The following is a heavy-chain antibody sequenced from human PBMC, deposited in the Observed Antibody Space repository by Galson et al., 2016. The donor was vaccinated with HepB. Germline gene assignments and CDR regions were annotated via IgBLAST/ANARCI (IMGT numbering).Heavy chain of an antibody. CDR3: ARNAGTYYDFWRPISTSYYFDY. Sequence: SVKVSCKASGYTFISYGMSWVRQAPGQGLEWMGWISGNNGTTNNAQKLQGRVTMTADTSTSTAYMELRRLRSEDTAGYYCARNAGTYYDFWRPISTSYYFDYWGQGTLVTVSS. CDR1: GYTFISYG. D-gene: IGHD3-3*01. CDR2: ISGNNGTT. V-gene: IGHV1-18*04. J-gene: IGHJ4*02.